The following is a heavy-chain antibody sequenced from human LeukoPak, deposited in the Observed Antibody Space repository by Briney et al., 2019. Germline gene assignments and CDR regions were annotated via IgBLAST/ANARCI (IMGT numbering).Heavy chain of an antibody. J-gene: IGHJ5*02. CDR2: INHSGST. CDR3: ASRVVVPAAMRFWFDP. D-gene: IGHD2-2*01. CDR1: GGSFSGYY. Sequence: KTSETLSLTCAVYGGSFSGYYWSWIRQPPGKGLEWIGEINHSGSTNYNPSLKSRVSISVDTSKNQFSLKLSSVTAADTAVYYCASRVVVPAAMRFWFDPWGQGTLVTVSS. V-gene: IGHV4-34*01.